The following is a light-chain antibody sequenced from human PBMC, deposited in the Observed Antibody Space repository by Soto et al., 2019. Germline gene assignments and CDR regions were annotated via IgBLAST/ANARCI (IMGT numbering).Light chain of an antibody. J-gene: IGKJ2*01. Sequence: ENVLTQSPGTLSLSPGERATLSCRASQTVNNNYIAWYQQKPGQAPRLVIYDASRRVTGIPDRFSGSGSGTDFTLTITRLXPEDFAVYHCQRYGGSPPSSFGQGTTLEIK. CDR3: QRYGGSPPSS. CDR1: QTVNNNY. CDR2: DAS. V-gene: IGKV3-20*01.